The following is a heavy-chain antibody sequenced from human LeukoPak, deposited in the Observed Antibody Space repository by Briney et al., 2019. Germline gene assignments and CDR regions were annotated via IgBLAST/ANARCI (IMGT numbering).Heavy chain of an antibody. CDR1: GGSISSNNW. Sequence: SETLSLTCAVSGGSISSNNWWGWVRQPPGKGLEWIGEIYHSGSPNYNPSLKSRVTISADKSRNHFSLNLSSVTAADTAVYYCARVNINNWHSCDYWGQGTLVTVSS. CDR3: ARVNINNWHSCDY. CDR2: IYHSGSP. D-gene: IGHD1-1*01. J-gene: IGHJ4*02. V-gene: IGHV4-4*02.